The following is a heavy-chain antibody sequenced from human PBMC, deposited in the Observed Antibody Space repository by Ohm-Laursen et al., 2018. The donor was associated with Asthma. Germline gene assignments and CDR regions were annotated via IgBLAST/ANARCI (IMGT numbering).Heavy chain of an antibody. V-gene: IGHV4-39*01. CDR3: ASRIGYCSSTSCRKDDAFDN. Sequence: SDTLSLTCTVSGGSISSSSYYWGWIRQPPGKGLEWIGSIYYSGSTCYNPSLKSRVTISVDTSKNQFSLKLSSVTAADTAVYYCASRIGYCSSTSCRKDDAFDNWGQGTMVTVSS. D-gene: IGHD2-2*01. CDR1: GGSISSSSYY. CDR2: IYYSGST. J-gene: IGHJ3*02.